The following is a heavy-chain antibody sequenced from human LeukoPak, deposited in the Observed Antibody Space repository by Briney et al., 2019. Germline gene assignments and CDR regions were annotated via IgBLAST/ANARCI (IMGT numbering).Heavy chain of an antibody. V-gene: IGHV3-15*01. J-gene: IGHJ4*02. CDR2: IRNDRIT. CDR1: GLTFSDAW. D-gene: IGHD5-12*01. CDR3: TWMATILTVDY. Sequence: PGGSLRLSCALSGLTFSDAWMSWVRQAPGKGLEWVGRIRNDRITDYAAPVQGRFSISRDNSKNTFYLQMNSLRTEDTGMYFCTWMATILTVDYWGQGTLVSVSS.